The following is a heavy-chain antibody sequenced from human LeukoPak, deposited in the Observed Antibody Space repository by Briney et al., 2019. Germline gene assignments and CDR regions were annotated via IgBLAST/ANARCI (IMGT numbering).Heavy chain of an antibody. Sequence: SGPELVKPTQTLTLTCTFSGFSISTSGMRVSWIRQPPGKALEWLARIDWDDDKFYSTSLKTRLTISKDTPKNQVVLTMTNMDPVDTATYYCARMDDFWSGYFYWGQGTLVTVSS. J-gene: IGHJ4*02. CDR1: GFSISTSGMR. V-gene: IGHV2-70*04. D-gene: IGHD3-3*01. CDR3: ARMDDFWSGYFY. CDR2: IDWDDDK.